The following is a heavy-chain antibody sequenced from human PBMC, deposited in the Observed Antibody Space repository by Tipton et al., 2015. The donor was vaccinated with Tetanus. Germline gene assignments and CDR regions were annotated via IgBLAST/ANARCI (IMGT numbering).Heavy chain of an antibody. V-gene: IGHV4-30-2*01. CDR1: GDSISSGGYS. J-gene: IGHJ4*02. D-gene: IGHD3-10*01. CDR2: IYHSGST. Sequence: TLSLTCAVSGDSISSGGYSWSWIRQPPGKGLEWIGYIYHSGSTYYNPSLKSRVTISVDRSKNQFSLKLSSVTAADTAVYYCARVVIWFGAPPSHFDYWGQGTLVTVSS. CDR3: ARVVIWFGAPPSHFDY.